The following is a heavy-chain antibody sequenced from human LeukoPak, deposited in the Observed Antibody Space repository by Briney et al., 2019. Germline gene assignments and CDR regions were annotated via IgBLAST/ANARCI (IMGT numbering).Heavy chain of an antibody. Sequence: ASVMVSCKASGYTFTGYYMHWVRQAPGQGLEWMGWINPNSGGTNYAQKLQGRVTMTTDTSTSTAYMELRSLRSDDTAVYYCAREGGYSYGYVWDIDYWGQGTLVTVSS. CDR1: GYTFTGYY. J-gene: IGHJ4*02. CDR3: AREGGYSYGYVWDIDY. V-gene: IGHV1-2*02. D-gene: IGHD5-18*01. CDR2: INPNSGGT.